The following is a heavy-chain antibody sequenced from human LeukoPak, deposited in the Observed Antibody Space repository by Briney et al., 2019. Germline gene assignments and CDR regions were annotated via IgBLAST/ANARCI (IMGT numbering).Heavy chain of an antibody. CDR1: GYSFTSYW. CDR3: ARRGDYYGSGSYYSPVDY. V-gene: IGHV5-51*01. Sequence: GESLKISCKGSGYSFTSYWVGWVRQMPGKGLEWMGIIYPGDSGTRYSPSFQGQVTISADKSISTAYLQWSSLKASDTAMYYCARRGDYYGSGSYYSPVDYWGQGTLVTVSS. CDR2: IYPGDSGT. D-gene: IGHD3-10*01. J-gene: IGHJ4*02.